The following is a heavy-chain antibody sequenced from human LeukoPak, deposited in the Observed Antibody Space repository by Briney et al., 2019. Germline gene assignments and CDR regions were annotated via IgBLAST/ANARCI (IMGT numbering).Heavy chain of an antibody. D-gene: IGHD6-19*01. J-gene: IGHJ4*02. Sequence: PGGSLRLSCAASGFTFDDSVMHWVRQAPGKALEWVSLINWDGASTYYADSVKGRFTISRDNSKDSLYLQMNSLRPEDTAWYYCAKGRGGSGWYAEYWGQGTLVTVSS. CDR1: GFTFDDSV. CDR3: AKGRGGSGWYAEY. V-gene: IGHV3-43D*03. CDR2: INWDGAST.